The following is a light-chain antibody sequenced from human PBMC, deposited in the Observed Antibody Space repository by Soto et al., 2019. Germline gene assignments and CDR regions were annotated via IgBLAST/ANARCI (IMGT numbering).Light chain of an antibody. Sequence: QSALTQPPSASGSPGQSVTISCTGTSSDVGGYNYVSWYQQHPGKAPKLMISEVSKQPSGVPDRFSGSKSGNTASLTVSGLQAEDEADYYCRSFGGNNHVVFGGGTKLTVL. CDR2: EVS. J-gene: IGLJ2*01. CDR1: SSDVGGYNY. V-gene: IGLV2-8*01. CDR3: RSFGGNNHVV.